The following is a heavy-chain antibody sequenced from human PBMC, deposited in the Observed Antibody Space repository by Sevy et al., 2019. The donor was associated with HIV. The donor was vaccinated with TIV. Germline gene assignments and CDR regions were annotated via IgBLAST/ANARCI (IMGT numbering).Heavy chain of an antibody. V-gene: IGHV3-53*01. D-gene: IGHD1-1*01. CDR3: ASQLGIGAFDI. J-gene: IGHJ3*02. CDR1: GFAVSRNY. CDR2: IYAGGST. Sequence: GGSLRLSCAASGFAVSRNYISWVRQAPGKGLEWVSVIYAGGSTYYVDSVKGRFTVSRDNVKNTLYYQMNSLRVEDTAVYYCASQLGIGAFDIWGQGTTVTVSS.